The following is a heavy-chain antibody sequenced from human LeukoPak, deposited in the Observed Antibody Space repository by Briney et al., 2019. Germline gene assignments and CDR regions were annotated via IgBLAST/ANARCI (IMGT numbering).Heavy chain of an antibody. V-gene: IGHV3-33*01. J-gene: IGHJ4*02. CDR3: ARDGSYSGPDFDY. CDR2: IWHDDTNK. Sequence: GGSLRLSCAASGFTFSSYNYGMHWVPQAPGKGLEWVAFIWHDDTNKYYPVSVRGRFTISSDNSKNSLYLHMQSLRAEDTDVYYCARDGSYSGPDFDYWGQGILVTVS. CDR1: GFTFSSYNYG. D-gene: IGHD5-12*01.